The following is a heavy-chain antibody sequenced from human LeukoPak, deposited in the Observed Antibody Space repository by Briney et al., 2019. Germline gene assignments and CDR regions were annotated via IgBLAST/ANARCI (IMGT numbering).Heavy chain of an antibody. V-gene: IGHV1-46*01. J-gene: IGHJ6*03. CDR2: INPSGGST. CDR1: GYAFTSYY. D-gene: IGHD2-2*02. CDR3: AGNVYCSSTSCYTSDYYMDV. Sequence: ASVKVSCKASGYAFTSYYMHWVRHAPAQGLEWMGIINPSGGSTIHAEKFQGRVTMTTEKSTSTVYMEQSSIRSEDTAVYYCAGNVYCSSTSCYTSDYYMDVWGKGTTVTVSS.